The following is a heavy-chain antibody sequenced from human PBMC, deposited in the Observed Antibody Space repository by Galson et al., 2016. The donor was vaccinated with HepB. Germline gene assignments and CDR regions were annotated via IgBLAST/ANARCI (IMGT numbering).Heavy chain of an antibody. D-gene: IGHD4-17*01. CDR2: IWNDGINE. V-gene: IGHV3-33*01. CDR1: GFTFSPYG. CDR3: ARSNYGDYDYFYYYMDV. Sequence: SLRLSCAASGFTFSPYGFHWVRQAPGKGLEWVALIWNDGINEYYADSVKGRFTFTRDNSKNTLYLQMNSLRAEDTAVYFCARSNYGDYDYFYYYMDVWGKGTTVTVSS. J-gene: IGHJ6*03.